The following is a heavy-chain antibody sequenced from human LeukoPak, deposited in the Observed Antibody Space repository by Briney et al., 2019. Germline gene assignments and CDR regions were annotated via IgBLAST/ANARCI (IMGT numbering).Heavy chain of an antibody. CDR1: GGSISSYY. V-gene: IGHV4-59*01. Sequence: SETLSLTCTVSGGSISSYYWSWIRQPPGKGLEWIGYIYCSGSTNYNPSLKSRVTISVDTSKNEFSLKLSSVTAADTAVYYCARTQISGPDYWGQGTLVTVSS. D-gene: IGHD3-3*02. CDR3: ARTQISGPDY. CDR2: IYCSGST. J-gene: IGHJ4*02.